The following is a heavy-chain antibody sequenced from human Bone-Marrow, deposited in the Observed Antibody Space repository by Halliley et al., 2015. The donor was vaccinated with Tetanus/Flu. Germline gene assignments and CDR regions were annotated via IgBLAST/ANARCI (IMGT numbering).Heavy chain of an antibody. CDR2: IEWNGIRA. Sequence: SLRLSCAASGFTFDDYGMTWVRQSPGKGLEWVSGIEWNGIRAPYADSVKGRFTISRDNAMNSLYLEMSSLRAEDMALYFCARRAPGGNYGPYYFDYWGQGTLVTVSS. CDR1: GFTFDDYG. CDR3: ARRAPGGNYGPYYFDY. D-gene: IGHD1-26*01. V-gene: IGHV3-20*04. J-gene: IGHJ4*02.